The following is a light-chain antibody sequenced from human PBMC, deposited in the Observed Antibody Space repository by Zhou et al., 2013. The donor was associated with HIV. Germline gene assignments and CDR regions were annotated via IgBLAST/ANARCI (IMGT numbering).Light chain of an antibody. V-gene: IGKV1-39*01. CDR2: ASS. J-gene: IGKJ1*01. Sequence: DIQMTQSPSTLSASVGDRVTITCRASQNINAYLNWYQQKVGTAPKSLIYASSNLQSGVPSRFSGSGSGTNFSLTISSLQPEDFATYSCQQTYSTPWTFGQGTKVDIK. CDR1: QNINAY. CDR3: QQTYSTPWT.